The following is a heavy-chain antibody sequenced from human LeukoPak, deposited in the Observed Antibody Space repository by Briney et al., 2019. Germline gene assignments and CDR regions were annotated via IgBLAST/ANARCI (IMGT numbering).Heavy chain of an antibody. CDR1: GGTFSSYA. J-gene: IGHJ3*02. V-gene: IGHV1-69*13. D-gene: IGHD3-22*01. CDR3: ARGKDSSGYYDAFDI. Sequence: ASVKVSCKASGGTFSSYAISWVRQAPGQGLEWMGGIFPIFGSVNYAQKFQGRVTITADESTSTAYMELSSLRSEDTAVYYCARGKDSSGYYDAFDIWGQGTMVTVSS. CDR2: IFPIFGSV.